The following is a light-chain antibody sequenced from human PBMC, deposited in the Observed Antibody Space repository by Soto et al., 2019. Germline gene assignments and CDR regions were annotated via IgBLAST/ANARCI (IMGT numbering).Light chain of an antibody. CDR1: QSVLYSSNNKNY. CDR3: QQYYTTWT. V-gene: IGKV4-1*01. J-gene: IGKJ1*01. Sequence: DIVMTQSPDSLVVSLGERATINCKSSQSVLYSSNNKNYLAWYQQKPGQPPKLLIYWASTRESGVPDRFSGGGSGTDFTLTISSLQAEDVAVYYCQQYYTTWTFGQGTKVDIK. CDR2: WAS.